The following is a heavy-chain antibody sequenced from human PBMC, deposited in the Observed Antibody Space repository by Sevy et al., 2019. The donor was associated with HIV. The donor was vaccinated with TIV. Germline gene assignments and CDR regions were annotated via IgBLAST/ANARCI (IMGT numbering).Heavy chain of an antibody. D-gene: IGHD3-3*01. CDR2: ISGSGGSI. V-gene: IGHV3-23*01. CDR3: AKDSDYDFWSGYSHAFDI. CDR1: GFTFSSYA. J-gene: IGHJ3*02. Sequence: GGSLRLSCAASGFTFSSYAMSWVRQAPGKGLEWVSAISGSGGSIYYADSVKGRFTISRDNSKNTLYLQMNSLRAEDTAVYYCAKDSDYDFWSGYSHAFDIWGQGTMVTVSS.